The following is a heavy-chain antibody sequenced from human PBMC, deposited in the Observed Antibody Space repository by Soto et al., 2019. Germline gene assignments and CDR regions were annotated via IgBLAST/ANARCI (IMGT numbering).Heavy chain of an antibody. CDR3: ARDLLRITIFGVVIGHYYYYGMDV. CDR1: GYTFTSYY. Sequence: PGASVKVSCKASGYTFTSYYMHWVRQAPGQGLEWMGIINPSGGSTSYAQKFQGRVTMTRDTSTSTVYMELSSLRSEDTAVYHCARDLLRITIFGVVIGHYYYYGMDVWGQGTTVTVSS. J-gene: IGHJ6*02. D-gene: IGHD3-3*01. CDR2: INPSGGST. V-gene: IGHV1-46*01.